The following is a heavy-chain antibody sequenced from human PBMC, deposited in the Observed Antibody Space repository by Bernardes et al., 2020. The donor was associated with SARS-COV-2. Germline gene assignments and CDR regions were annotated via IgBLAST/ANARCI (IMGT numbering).Heavy chain of an antibody. CDR1: GFTFDDYA. CDR2: INWNGGST. CDR3: ARGGVAIYYYYGMDV. V-gene: IGHV3-20*01. D-gene: IGHD3-10*01. Sequence: GGSLRLSCAASGFTFDDYAMSWVRQAPGKGLEWVSGINWNGGSTGYADSVKGRFTISRDNAKNSLYLQMNSLRAEDTALYHCARGGVAIYYYYGMDVWGQGTTVTVSS. J-gene: IGHJ6*02.